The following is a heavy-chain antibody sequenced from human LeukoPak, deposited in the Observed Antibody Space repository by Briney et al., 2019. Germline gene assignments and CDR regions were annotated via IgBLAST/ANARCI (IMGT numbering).Heavy chain of an antibody. V-gene: IGHV4-61*08. CDR1: GGSISSGGYY. CDR3: ARSSGDYGMDV. J-gene: IGHJ6*02. D-gene: IGHD3-10*01. Sequence: SQTLSLTCTVSGGSISSGGYYWSWIRQPPGKGLEWIGYIYYSGSTNYNPSLKSRVTISVDTSKNQFSLKLSSVTAADTAVYYCARSSGDYGMDVWGQGTTVTVSS. CDR2: IYYSGST.